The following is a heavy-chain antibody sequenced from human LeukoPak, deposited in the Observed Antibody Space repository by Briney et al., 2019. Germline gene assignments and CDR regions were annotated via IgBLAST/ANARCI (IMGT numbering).Heavy chain of an antibody. Sequence: GGSLRLSCAASGFTFSSYSMNWVRQAPGKGLEWVSSISSSSSYIYYADSVKGRFTISRDNAKNSLYLQMNSLRAEDTAVYYCARVPTLAGAFDIWGQGTMVTVSS. CDR3: ARVPTLAGAFDI. CDR1: GFTFSSYS. V-gene: IGHV3-21*03. J-gene: IGHJ3*02. CDR2: ISSSSSYI.